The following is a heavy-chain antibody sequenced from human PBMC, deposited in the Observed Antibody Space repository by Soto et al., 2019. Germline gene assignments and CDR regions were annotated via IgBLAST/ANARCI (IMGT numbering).Heavy chain of an antibody. CDR3: ARNPSGDDSSGYYYPPAAFDI. D-gene: IGHD3-22*01. CDR2: TYYRSKWYN. Sequence: PSQTLSLTCAISGDSVSSNSAAWNWIRQSPSRGLEWLGRTYYRSKWYNDYAVSVKSRITINPDTSKNQFSLQLNSVTPEDTAVYYCARNPSGDDSSGYYYPPAAFDIWGQGTMLTVSS. CDR1: GDSVSSNSAA. J-gene: IGHJ3*02. V-gene: IGHV6-1*01.